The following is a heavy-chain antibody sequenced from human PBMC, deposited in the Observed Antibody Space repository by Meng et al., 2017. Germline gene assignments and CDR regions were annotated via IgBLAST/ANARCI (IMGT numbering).Heavy chain of an antibody. Sequence: HGPLGQSGAEVTKPGASVKVSCEPSAYTLSSDCFSWVRQAPGQGLEWLGWINTYNGKTDYAHKFQDRVTLTTDTFTNTAYMELRSLRSDDTAVYYCATRGNPYLNCWGQGTLVTVSS. V-gene: IGHV1-18*01. J-gene: IGHJ4*02. CDR1: AYTLSSDC. CDR2: INTYNGKT. CDR3: ATRGNPYLNC.